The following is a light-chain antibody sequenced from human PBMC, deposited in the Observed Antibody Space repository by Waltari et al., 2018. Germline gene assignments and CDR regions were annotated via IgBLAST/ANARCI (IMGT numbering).Light chain of an antibody. V-gene: IGKV1-39*01. Sequence: EIKMTKSPSSLYASVEDGVTITCRASQSIGTYLNWYQQKLGKAPNLLIYSASSLQSGVPSRFSGSGSGTDFTLTISGLEPKDFATYYCQQTSGTPETFGGGTRVE. J-gene: IGKJ4*01. CDR3: QQTSGTPET. CDR1: QSIGTY. CDR2: SAS.